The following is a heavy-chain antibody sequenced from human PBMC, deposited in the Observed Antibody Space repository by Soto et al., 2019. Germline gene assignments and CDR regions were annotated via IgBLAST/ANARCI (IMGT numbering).Heavy chain of an antibody. CDR1: GFTFSSYA. D-gene: IGHD3-22*01. CDR3: AKDPAKYYYDSSGYSNY. Sequence: EVQLLESGGGLVQPGGSLRLSCAASGFTFSSYAMSWVRQAPGKGLEWVSAISGSGGSTYYADSVKGRFTISRDNSKNTLYLQMNSLRAEDTAVYYCAKDPAKYYYDSSGYSNYWGQGTLVTVSS. J-gene: IGHJ4*02. CDR2: ISGSGGST. V-gene: IGHV3-23*01.